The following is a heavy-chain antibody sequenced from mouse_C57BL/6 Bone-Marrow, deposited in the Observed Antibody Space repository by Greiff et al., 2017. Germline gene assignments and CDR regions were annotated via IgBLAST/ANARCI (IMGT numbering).Heavy chain of an antibody. J-gene: IGHJ1*03. V-gene: IGHV5-6*01. CDR1: GFTFSSYG. Sequence: EVKLVESGGDLVKPGGSLKLSCAASGFTFSSYGMSWVRQTPDKRLEWVATISSGGSYTYYPASVKGRFTISRDKAQNTLYLQMSSLKSEDTAMYYCARDYGRYFDVWGTGTTVTVSS. CDR2: ISSGGSYT. D-gene: IGHD1-1*02. CDR3: ARDYGRYFDV.